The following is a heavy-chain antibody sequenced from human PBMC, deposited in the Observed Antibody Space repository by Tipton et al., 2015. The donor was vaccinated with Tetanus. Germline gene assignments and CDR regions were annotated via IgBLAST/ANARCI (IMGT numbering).Heavy chain of an antibody. Sequence: QLVQSGAEVKKPGASVKVSCKASGYTFTSYGISWVRQAPGQGLEWMGWISAYNGNTNYAQKLQGRVTMTTDTSTSTAYMELRSLRSDDTAVYYWAGGIVLIWAGSYYGMDVWGQGTTVTVSS. D-gene: IGHD2-8*01. CDR2: ISAYNGNT. CDR3: AGGIVLIWAGSYYGMDV. V-gene: IGHV1-18*04. CDR1: GYTFTSYG. J-gene: IGHJ6*02.